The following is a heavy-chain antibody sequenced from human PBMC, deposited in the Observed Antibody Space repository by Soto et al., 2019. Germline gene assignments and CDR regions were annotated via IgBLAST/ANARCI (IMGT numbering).Heavy chain of an antibody. D-gene: IGHD3-3*01. V-gene: IGHV4-31*03. J-gene: IGHJ6*02. CDR1: GGSISSGGYY. CDR2: IYYSGST. CDR3: ARAKGPTYYDFWSGSYYYYYGMDV. Sequence: PSETLSLTCTVSGGSISSGGYYWSWIRQHPGKGLEWIGYIYYSGSTYYNPSLKSRVTISVDTSKNQSSLKLSSVTAADTAVYYCARAKGPTYYDFWSGSYYYYYGMDVWGQGTTVTVSS.